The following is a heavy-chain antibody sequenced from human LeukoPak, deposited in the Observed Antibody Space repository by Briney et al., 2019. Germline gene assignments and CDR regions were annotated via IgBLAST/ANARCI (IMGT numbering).Heavy chain of an antibody. J-gene: IGHJ1*01. CDR1: GDSVSSNNVA. Sequence: SQTLSLTCAISGDSVSSNNVAWNWIRQSPSRGLEWLGRTYYRSKWYSDYAVSMKSRITINPDTSKNQFSLQLDSVTPEDTAVYYCAAQEWLAFWDFQHWGQGTLVTVSS. V-gene: IGHV6-1*01. CDR3: AAQEWLAFWDFQH. CDR2: TYYRSKWYS. D-gene: IGHD6-19*01.